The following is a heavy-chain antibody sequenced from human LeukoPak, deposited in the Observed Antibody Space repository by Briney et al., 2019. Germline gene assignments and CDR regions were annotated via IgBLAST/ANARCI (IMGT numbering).Heavy chain of an antibody. D-gene: IGHD3-10*01. CDR1: GSTISTYG. CDR3: AKSVYHSGNY. J-gene: IGHJ4*02. V-gene: IGHV3-23*01. Sequence: GGSLRLSCAASGSTISTYGMSWVRQAPGKGLEWVSSISGGTTYYADSVKGRFAISRDNSKNTVSLQMNSLRAEDTAVYYCAKSVYHSGNYWGQGTLVTVSS. CDR2: ISGGTT.